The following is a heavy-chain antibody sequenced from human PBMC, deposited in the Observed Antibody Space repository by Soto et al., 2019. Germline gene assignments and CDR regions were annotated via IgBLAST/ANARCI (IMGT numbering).Heavy chain of an antibody. CDR3: TNWDEVARGDYGMEA. V-gene: IGHV3-9*01. D-gene: IGHD5-12*01. J-gene: IGHJ6*04. CDR2: ISCNIGIV. Sequence: PGGSLRLSCVGYGFTFDDYSMHWVRQAPGKGLEWVSRISCNIGIVDYADSVKGRFTISRDNAKKYLYLQMNSLTIEDTALYYCTNWDEVARGDYGMEASGNGNPVSVSA. CDR1: GFTFDDYS.